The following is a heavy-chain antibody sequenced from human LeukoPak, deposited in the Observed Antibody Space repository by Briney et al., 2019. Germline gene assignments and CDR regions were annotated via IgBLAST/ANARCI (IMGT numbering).Heavy chain of an antibody. Sequence: GGSLRLSCAASGFTFSSYWMSWVRQAPGKGLEWLANIKQDGSEKYYVDSVKGRFTISRDNAKNSLYLQMNSLRAEDTAVYYCAREVFRVGATSCFDYWGQGTLVTVSS. J-gene: IGHJ4*02. D-gene: IGHD1-26*01. V-gene: IGHV3-7*01. CDR1: GFTFSSYW. CDR3: AREVFRVGATSCFDY. CDR2: IKQDGSEK.